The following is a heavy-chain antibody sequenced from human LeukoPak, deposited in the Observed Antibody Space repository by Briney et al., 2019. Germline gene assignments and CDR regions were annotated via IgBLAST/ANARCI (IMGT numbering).Heavy chain of an antibody. Sequence: GGSLRLSCAASGFTFSDYYMSWIRQAPGKRLEWVSYISSSGSTIYYADSVEGRFTISRDNAKNSLYLQMNSLRAEDTAVYFCAKRGVVIRVILVGFHKEAYYFDSWGQGALVTVSS. CDR3: AKRGVVIRVILVGFHKEAYYFDS. J-gene: IGHJ4*02. D-gene: IGHD3-22*01. V-gene: IGHV3-11*01. CDR1: GFTFSDYY. CDR2: ISSSGSTI.